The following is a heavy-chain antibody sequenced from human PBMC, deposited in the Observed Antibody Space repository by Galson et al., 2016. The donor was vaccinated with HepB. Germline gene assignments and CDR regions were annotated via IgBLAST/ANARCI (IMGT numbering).Heavy chain of an antibody. V-gene: IGHV3-30-3*01. CDR3: ARDDDYVWGTYRYTRTVPQYYFDY. D-gene: IGHD3-16*02. CDR1: GFTFSSYA. CDR2: ISLDGSNN. Sequence: SLRLSCAASGFTFSSYAMHWVRQAPGKGLEWVAVISLDGSNNFYADSVKGRFTISRDNSKNTLYLQMNSLRAEDTAVYYCARDDDYVWGTYRYTRTVPQYYFDYWGQGTLVTVSS. J-gene: IGHJ4*02.